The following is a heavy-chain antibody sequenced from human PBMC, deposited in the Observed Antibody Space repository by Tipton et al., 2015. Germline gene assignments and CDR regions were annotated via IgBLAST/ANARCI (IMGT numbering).Heavy chain of an antibody. CDR2: INYSGST. V-gene: IGHV4-30-4*02. Sequence: TLSLTCTVSGGSISSGDNYWSWIRQPPGKGLEWIGYINYSGSTYYNPSLKSRVTMSVDTSKNQFSLKLTSVTAADTAVYYCARGGNNWFDPWGQGTLVTVSS. D-gene: IGHD2-15*01. J-gene: IGHJ5*02. CDR1: GGSISSGDNY. CDR3: ARGGNNWFDP.